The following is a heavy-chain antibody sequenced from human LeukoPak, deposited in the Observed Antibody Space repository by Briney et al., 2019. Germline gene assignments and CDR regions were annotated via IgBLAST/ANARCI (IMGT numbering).Heavy chain of an antibody. V-gene: IGHV3-53*01. CDR1: GFTVSSNY. J-gene: IGHJ4*02. Sequence: PGGSLRLSCAASGFTVSSNYMSWVRQAPGKGLEWVSVIYSGGSTYYADSVKGRFTISRDNAKNSLYLQMNSLRAEDTAVYYCARDHSSSSYGYWGQGTLVTVSS. CDR2: IYSGGST. D-gene: IGHD6-6*01. CDR3: ARDHSSSSYGY.